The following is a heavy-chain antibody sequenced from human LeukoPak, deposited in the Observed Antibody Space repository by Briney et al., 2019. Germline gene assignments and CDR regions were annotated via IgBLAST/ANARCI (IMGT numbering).Heavy chain of an antibody. V-gene: IGHV4-4*07. D-gene: IGHD1-1*01. CDR2: IYTSGIT. Sequence: SETLSLTCTVSGGSISRYYWSWIRQPAGKGLEWIGRIYTSGITNYNPSLKSRVTLSVDTFKNQFSLKLSSVTAADTAVYYCVRGPNWSDVHNWFDPWGQGTLVTVSS. CDR3: VRGPNWSDVHNWFDP. J-gene: IGHJ5*02. CDR1: GGSISRYY.